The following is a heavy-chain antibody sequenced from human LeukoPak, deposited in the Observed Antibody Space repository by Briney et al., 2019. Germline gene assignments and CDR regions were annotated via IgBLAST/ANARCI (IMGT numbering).Heavy chain of an antibody. CDR1: GGSISSYY. V-gene: IGHV4-59*12. CDR2: IYYSGST. J-gene: IGHJ4*02. D-gene: IGHD3-22*01. Sequence: SETLSLTCTVSGGSISSYYWSWIRQPPGKGLEWIGYIYYSGSTNYNPSLKSRVTISVATSKNQFSLKLSSVTAADTAVYYCVRGVNYYDSSGKIDYWGQGTLVAVSS. CDR3: VRGVNYYDSSGKIDY.